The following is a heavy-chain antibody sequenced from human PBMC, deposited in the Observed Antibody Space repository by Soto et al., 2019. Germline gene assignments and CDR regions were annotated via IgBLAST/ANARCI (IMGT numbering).Heavy chain of an antibody. CDR3: ARERLTGGGAFDI. CDR1: SGSISSSNW. CDR2: IYHSGLI. J-gene: IGHJ3*02. Sequence: QVQLQETGPGLVEPSGTLSLTCAVSSGSISSSNWWNWVRQPPGKELEWIGEIYHSGLIKYNPSLKSRVTISVDKSKNQFSLKLSSVTAADTAVYYCARERLTGGGAFDIWGHGTMVTVSS. V-gene: IGHV4-4*02. D-gene: IGHD6-25*01.